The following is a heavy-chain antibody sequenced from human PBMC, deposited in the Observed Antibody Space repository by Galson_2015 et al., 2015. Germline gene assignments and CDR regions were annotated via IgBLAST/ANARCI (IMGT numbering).Heavy chain of an antibody. CDR3: AKDLQMSR. V-gene: IGHV3-23*01. J-gene: IGHJ4*02. Sequence: SGFTFSLYGMHWVRQVPGKGLEWVSVVSASGTNTYYADSVKGRFTISRDNAKNTLYLQMNSLRAEDTAVYYCAKDLQMSRWGQGTLVTVSP. D-gene: IGHD5-24*01. CDR2: VSASGTNT. CDR1: GFTFSLYG.